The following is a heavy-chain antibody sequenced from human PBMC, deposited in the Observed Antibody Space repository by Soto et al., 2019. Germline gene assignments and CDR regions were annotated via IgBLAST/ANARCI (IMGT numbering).Heavy chain of an antibody. CDR3: ARLFVALPAGRRLDWFVL. Sequence: SETLSLTCTVSGVSISSGNYYWGWIRQPPGKGLEWIGSIHYSETTHYNPSLKSRVTMSVDTSKNQLSLKLRSVTAADTAVNHCARLFVALPAGRRLDWFVLWGQGTLVTVSS. CDR2: IHYSETT. J-gene: IGHJ5*02. V-gene: IGHV4-39*01. CDR1: GVSISSGNYY. D-gene: IGHD2-2*01.